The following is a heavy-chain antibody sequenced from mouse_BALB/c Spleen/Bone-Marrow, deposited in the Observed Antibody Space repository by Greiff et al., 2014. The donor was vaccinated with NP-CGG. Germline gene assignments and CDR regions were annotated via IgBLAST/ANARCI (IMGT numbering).Heavy chain of an antibody. D-gene: IGHD2-2*01. V-gene: IGHV1S81*02. CDR3: TRSGTSWLRRSWYFDV. CDR1: GYTFTSYY. J-gene: IGHJ1*01. Sequence: LVESGAELVKPGASVKLSCKASGYTFTSYYMYWVKQRPGQDLEWIGEINPSNGGTNFNEKFKSKATLTVDKSSSTAYMQLSSLTSEDSAVYYCTRSGTSWLRRSWYFDVWGAGTTVTVSS. CDR2: INPSNGGT.